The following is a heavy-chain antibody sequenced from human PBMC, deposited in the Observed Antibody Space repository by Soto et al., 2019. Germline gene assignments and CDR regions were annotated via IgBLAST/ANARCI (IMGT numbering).Heavy chain of an antibody. Sequence: GGSLRLSCAASGFTFSVYGMNWVRQAPGKGLEWVAVISYDGRNKYYTDSVKGRFTISRDNYKNTLYLQMNSLRTEDTAVYYCAKEDEGGNTIHTASDWGRGTQVTVSS. CDR1: GFTFSVYG. CDR3: AKEDEGGNTIHTASD. D-gene: IGHD2-15*01. CDR2: ISYDGRNK. V-gene: IGHV3-30*18. J-gene: IGHJ1*01.